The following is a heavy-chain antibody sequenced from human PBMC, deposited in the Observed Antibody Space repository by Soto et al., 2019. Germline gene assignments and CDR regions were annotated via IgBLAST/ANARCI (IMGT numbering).Heavy chain of an antibody. D-gene: IGHD4-17*01. J-gene: IGHJ6*02. CDR2: IIPIFGTA. CDR1: GGTFSSYA. CDR3: ARDLGDYDLYYYYGMDV. V-gene: IGHV1-69*13. Sequence: GASVKVSCKASGGTFSSYAISWVRQAPGQGFEWMGGIIPIFGTANYAQKFQGRVTITADESTSTAYMELSSLRSEDTAVYYCARDLGDYDLYYYYGMDVWGQGTTVTVSS.